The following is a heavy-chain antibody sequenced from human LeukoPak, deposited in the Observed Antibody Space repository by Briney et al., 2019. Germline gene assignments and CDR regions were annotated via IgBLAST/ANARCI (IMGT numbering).Heavy chain of an antibody. CDR2: LNNDGST. D-gene: IGHD5/OR15-5a*01. Sequence: GGSLRLSCAASGFTVSNNHMNWVRQAPGKGLECVSVLNNDGSTYYADSVKGRFTTSRDSSKSTVYLQMNSLRAEDTAVYYCAGAGGYSVYGSQGTLVTVSS. J-gene: IGHJ4*02. CDR3: AGAGGYSVY. CDR1: GFTVSNNH. V-gene: IGHV3-66*01.